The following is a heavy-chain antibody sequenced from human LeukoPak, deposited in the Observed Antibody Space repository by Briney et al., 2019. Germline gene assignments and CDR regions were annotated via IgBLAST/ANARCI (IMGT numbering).Heavy chain of an antibody. D-gene: IGHD1-26*01. CDR2: INTDGSST. CDR1: GFTFSRYW. CDR3: ARVGGAGAWFDY. Sequence: GGSLRLSCAASGFTFSRYWMHWVRQAPGKGLVWVSRINTDGSSTTYADSVKGRFPISRDNAKNTLYLQMNSLRAEDTAVYSCARVGGAGAWFDYWGQGTLATVPS. J-gene: IGHJ4*02. V-gene: IGHV3-74*01.